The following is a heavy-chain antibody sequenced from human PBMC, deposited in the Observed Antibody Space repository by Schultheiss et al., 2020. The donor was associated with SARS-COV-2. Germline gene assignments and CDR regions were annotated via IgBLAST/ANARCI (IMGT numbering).Heavy chain of an antibody. J-gene: IGHJ5*02. CDR2: IYYSGST. V-gene: IGHV4-39*01. CDR3: ARGQDTAMVPRTTEGLFDP. Sequence: SQTLSLTCTVSGGSISSSSYYWGWIRQPPGKGLEWIGSIYYSGSTYYNPSLKSRVTISVDTSKNQFSLKLSSVTAADTAVYYCARGQDTAMVPRTTEGLFDPWGQGTLVTVSS. D-gene: IGHD5-18*01. CDR1: GGSISSSSYY.